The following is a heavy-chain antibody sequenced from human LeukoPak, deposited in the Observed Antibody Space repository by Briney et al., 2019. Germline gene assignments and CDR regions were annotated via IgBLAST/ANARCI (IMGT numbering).Heavy chain of an antibody. CDR2: IYYSGST. D-gene: IGHD2-15*01. V-gene: IGHV4-59*12. Sequence: PSETLSLTCTVSGGSISSYYWSWIRQPPGKGLEWIGYIYYSGSTNYNPSLKSRVTISVDTSKNQFSLKLSSVTAADTAVYYCQAGCSGGSCYDNDAFDIWGQGTMVTVSS. CDR3: QAGCSGGSCYDNDAFDI. J-gene: IGHJ3*02. CDR1: GGSISSYY.